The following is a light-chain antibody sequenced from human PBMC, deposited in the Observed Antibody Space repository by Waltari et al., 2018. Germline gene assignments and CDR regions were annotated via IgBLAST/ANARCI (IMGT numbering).Light chain of an antibody. CDR3: QPTYTSLAWT. V-gene: IGKV1-39*01. CDR2: AAS. J-gene: IGKJ1*01. CDR1: QSLDKF. Sequence: DIQMTQSPSSLSASVGDRVTITYRPSQSLDKFLNRYQKKPGKAPDLLIYAASTLQTGVPSRFSGSGSGTDFTLTITSLHPEDFATYYCQPTYTSLAWTFGQGTKVEIK.